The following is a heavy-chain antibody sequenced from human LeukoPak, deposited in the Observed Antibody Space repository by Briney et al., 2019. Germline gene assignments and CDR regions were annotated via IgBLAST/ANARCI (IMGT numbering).Heavy chain of an antibody. CDR1: GGSISSSS. CDR3: ARVQGIAVAGYFDY. V-gene: IGHV3-21*01. Sequence: ETLSLTCTVSGGSISSSSYYWGWIRQPPGKGLEWVSSISSSSSYIYYADAVKGRFTISRDNARNSLSLQMNSLRAEDTAVYYCARVQGIAVAGYFDYWGQGTLVTVSS. J-gene: IGHJ4*02. D-gene: IGHD6-19*01. CDR2: ISSSSSYI.